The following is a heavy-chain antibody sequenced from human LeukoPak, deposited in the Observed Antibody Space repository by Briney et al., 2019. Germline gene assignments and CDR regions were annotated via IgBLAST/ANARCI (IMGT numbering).Heavy chain of an antibody. CDR2: IYYSGST. D-gene: IGHD3-22*01. CDR1: GGSISSYY. J-gene: IGHJ4*02. CDR3: ARAGGDYDSSGSPPAFDY. Sequence: PSETLSLTCTVSGGSISSYYWSWIRQPPGKGLEWIGYIYYSGSTNYNPSLKSRVTISVDTSKNQFSLKLSSVTAADTAVYYCARAGGDYDSSGSPPAFDYWGQGTLVTVSS. V-gene: IGHV4-59*01.